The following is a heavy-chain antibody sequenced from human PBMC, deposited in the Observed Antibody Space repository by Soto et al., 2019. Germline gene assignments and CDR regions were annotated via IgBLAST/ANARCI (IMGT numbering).Heavy chain of an antibody. V-gene: IGHV4-34*01. CDR2: INHSGST. CDR3: ARGGSRRIAARRTWFDP. D-gene: IGHD6-6*01. CDR1: GGSFSGYY. J-gene: IGHJ5*02. Sequence: PSETLSLTCAVYGGSFSGYYWSWIRQPPGKGLEWIGEINHSGSTNYNPSLKSRVTISVDTSKNQFSLKLSSVTAADTVVYYCARGGSRRIAARRTWFDPWGQGTLVTVSS.